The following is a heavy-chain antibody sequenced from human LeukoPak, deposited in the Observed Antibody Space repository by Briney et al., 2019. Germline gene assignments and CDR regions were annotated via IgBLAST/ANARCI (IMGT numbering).Heavy chain of an antibody. V-gene: IGHV5-51*01. CDR1: GYSFTNYW. CDR3: ARHMTVTTSALDY. D-gene: IGHD4-17*01. CDR2: IYPGDSDT. Sequence: GESLQISCKGSGYSFTNYWIDWVRQLPGKGLEWMGIIYPGDSDTRYSPSFQGQATISADKSISTAYLQWSSLKASDTAMYYCARHMTVTTSALDYWGQGTLVTVSS. J-gene: IGHJ4*02.